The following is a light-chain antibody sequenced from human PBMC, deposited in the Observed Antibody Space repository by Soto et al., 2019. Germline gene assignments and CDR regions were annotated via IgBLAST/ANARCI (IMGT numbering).Light chain of an antibody. CDR3: GAWDTPLRIVI. CDR2: DNN. CDR1: SSNIGNNY. J-gene: IGLJ2*01. Sequence: QSVLTQPPSVSAAPGQKVTISCSGSSSNIGNNYVSWYQQLPGTAPKLLIYDNNKRPSGIPDRFSGSKSGTSATLGITGLQTGDEADYYCGAWDTPLRIVIFGGGTKVTVL. V-gene: IGLV1-51*01.